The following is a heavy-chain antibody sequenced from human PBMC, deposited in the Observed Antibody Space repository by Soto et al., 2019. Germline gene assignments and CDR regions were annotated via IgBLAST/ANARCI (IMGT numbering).Heavy chain of an antibody. CDR2: ISGYNGDT. V-gene: IGHV1-18*01. J-gene: IGHJ6*02. D-gene: IGHD2-8*01. CDR1: GYTFTRYG. Sequence: GASVKVSCKASGYTFTRYGIGWARQAPGQRLEWMGWISGYNGDTKYAQKFQGRVTMTVDTSTTTAYMELRSLTSDDRAVYYCAKNGQPPYYYYGMDVWGQGTTVTAP. CDR3: AKNGQPPYYYYGMDV.